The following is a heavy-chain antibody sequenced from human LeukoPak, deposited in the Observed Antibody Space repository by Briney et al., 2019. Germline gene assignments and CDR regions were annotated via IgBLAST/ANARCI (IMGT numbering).Heavy chain of an antibody. CDR2: ISAYNGNT. CDR3: ASSLSGVLLWFGELWDYFDY. CDR1: GYTLTELS. V-gene: IGHV1-18*01. Sequence: SSVKVSCTVSGYTLTELSMHWVRQAPGQGLEWMGWISAYNGNTNYAQKLQGRVTMTTDTSTSTAYMELRSLRSDDTAVYYCASSLSGVLLWFGELWDYFDYWGQGTLVTVSS. J-gene: IGHJ4*02. D-gene: IGHD3-10*01.